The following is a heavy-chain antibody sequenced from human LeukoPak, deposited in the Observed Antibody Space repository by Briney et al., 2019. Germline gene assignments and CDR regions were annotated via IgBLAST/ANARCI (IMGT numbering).Heavy chain of an antibody. CDR2: IYYSETT. V-gene: IGHV4-59*01. Sequence: KPSETLSLTCTVSGGSISRNYWNWIRLPPGKGLEWIGNIYYSETTNYNPSLKSRVSISVDTSKNLLSLKLSSVTAADTAVYYCARGARAGYNLEPFDYWGQGTLVTVSS. J-gene: IGHJ4*02. D-gene: IGHD5-24*01. CDR1: GGSISRNY. CDR3: ARGARAGYNLEPFDY.